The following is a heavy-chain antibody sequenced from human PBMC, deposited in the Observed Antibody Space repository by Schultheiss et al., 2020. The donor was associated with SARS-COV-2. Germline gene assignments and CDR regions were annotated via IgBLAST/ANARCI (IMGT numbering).Heavy chain of an antibody. Sequence: SETLSLTCAVSGGSISSGGYSWSWIRQPPGKGLEWIGYIYHSGSTYYNPSLKSRVTISVDKSKNQFSLKLSSVTAAETAAYYCARLGFCGTTRCHGFDPWGQGTLVTVSS. CDR1: GGSISSGGYS. J-gene: IGHJ5*02. D-gene: IGHD2-2*01. CDR2: IYHSGST. CDR3: ARLGFCGTTRCHGFDP. V-gene: IGHV4-30-2*01.